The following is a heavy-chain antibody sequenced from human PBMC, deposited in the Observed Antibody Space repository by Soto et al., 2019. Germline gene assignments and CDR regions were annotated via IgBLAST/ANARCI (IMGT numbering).Heavy chain of an antibody. CDR3: ASGVIRGLGRDY. CDR2: ISKDGKNE. J-gene: IGHJ4*02. Sequence: HVNLVESGGGVVQPGGSLRLSCAASGFSFSGNSMHWVRQAPGKGLEWVALISKDGKNEYYTESVRGRFTISRDNSRNTMYLQMRNLRREYTAVFFCASGVIRGLGRDYWGQGTLVTVSS. D-gene: IGHD3-10*01. CDR1: GFSFSGNS. V-gene: IGHV3-30*04.